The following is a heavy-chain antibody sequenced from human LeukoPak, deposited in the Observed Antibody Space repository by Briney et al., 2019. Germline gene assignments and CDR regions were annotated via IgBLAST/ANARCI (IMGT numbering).Heavy chain of an antibody. V-gene: IGHV4-39*07. J-gene: IGHJ4*02. CDR3: ARVGAQPEDYYDSSGFFFDY. CDR1: GGSISSSSYY. D-gene: IGHD3-22*01. Sequence: SETLSLTCTVSGGSISSSSYYWGWIRQPPGKGLEWIGSIYYSGSTYYNPSLKSRVTISVDTSKNQFSLKLSSVTAADTAVYYCARVGAQPEDYYDSSGFFFDYWGQGTLVTVSS. CDR2: IYYSGST.